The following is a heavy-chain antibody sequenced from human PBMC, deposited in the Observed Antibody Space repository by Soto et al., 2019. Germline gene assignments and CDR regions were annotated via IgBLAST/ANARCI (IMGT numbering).Heavy chain of an antibody. CDR1: GGSISSGDYY. CDR3: GKVLVGATGHTDSDS. D-gene: IGHD2-15*01. J-gene: IGHJ4*02. V-gene: IGHV4-39*01. CDR2: IDYNGVT. Sequence: SETLSLTCTVSGGSISSGDYYWSWISQPPGRGLEWIGNIDYNGVTYSNPSLKSRVTISRDTSKNQFSLKLTSVTAADTALYYCGKVLVGATGHTDSDSWGPGTLVTVSS.